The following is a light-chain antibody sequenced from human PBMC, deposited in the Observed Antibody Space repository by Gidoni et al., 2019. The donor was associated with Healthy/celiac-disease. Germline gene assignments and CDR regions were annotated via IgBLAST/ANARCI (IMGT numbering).Light chain of an antibody. J-gene: IGKJ2*01. Sequence: IVFTQSPATLSLSPGERATLSCRASQSISSYLAGYQQKPGQAPRLLIYDASNRATGSPARFSGSGSGTDFTLTISSLEPEDFAVYYCQQRSNWPLYTFGQXTKLEIK. V-gene: IGKV3-11*01. CDR1: QSISSY. CDR3: QQRSNWPLYT. CDR2: DAS.